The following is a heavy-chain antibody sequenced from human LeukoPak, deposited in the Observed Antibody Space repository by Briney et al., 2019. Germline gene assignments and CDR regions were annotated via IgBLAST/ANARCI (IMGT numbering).Heavy chain of an antibody. Sequence: GGSLRLSCGASGFTFRAYWMSWVRQAPGKGLEWVSAISGSGGSTYYADSVKGRFTISRDNSKNTLYLQMNSLRAEDTAVYYCAKKGGRDGYSDAFDIWGQGTMVTVSS. V-gene: IGHV3-23*01. CDR3: AKKGGRDGYSDAFDI. CDR1: GFTFRAYW. J-gene: IGHJ3*02. D-gene: IGHD5-24*01. CDR2: ISGSGGST.